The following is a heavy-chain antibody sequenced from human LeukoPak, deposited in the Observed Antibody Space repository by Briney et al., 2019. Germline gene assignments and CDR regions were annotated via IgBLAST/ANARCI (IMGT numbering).Heavy chain of an antibody. Sequence: ASVKVSCKASGYTFTSYDINWVRQATGQGLEWMGWMSPNSGNTGYAQKFQGRVTITRNTSISTAYMELSSLRSEDTAVYYCARGQWGWGSLEAFDIWGQGTMVTVSS. CDR3: ARGQWGWGSLEAFDI. CDR2: MSPNSGNT. D-gene: IGHD3-16*02. CDR1: GYTFTSYD. J-gene: IGHJ3*02. V-gene: IGHV1-8*03.